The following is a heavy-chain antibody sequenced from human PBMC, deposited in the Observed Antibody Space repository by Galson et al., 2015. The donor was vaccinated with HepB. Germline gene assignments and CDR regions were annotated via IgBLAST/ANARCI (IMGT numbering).Heavy chain of an antibody. CDR1: GGSFNGYY. J-gene: IGHJ4*02. CDR2: ISHTGDI. CDR3: MRGPLKSGSLSVAAMGGDS. V-gene: IGHV4-34*01. Sequence: ETLSLTCGVYGGSFNGYYWTWIRQPPEKGLVWIGQISHTGDIKYNPSLRRRLTLSIDTSKKQFSLRLRSVAAADTAVYYCMRGPLKSGSLSVAAMGGDSWGQGTLVTVSS. D-gene: IGHD5-18*01.